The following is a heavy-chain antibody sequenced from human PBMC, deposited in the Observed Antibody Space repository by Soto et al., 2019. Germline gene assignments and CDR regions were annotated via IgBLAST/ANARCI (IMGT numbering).Heavy chain of an antibody. CDR3: ARGHLSSTIVVVPAAMTD. CDR1: GYTFTSYA. D-gene: IGHD2-2*01. V-gene: IGHV1-3*01. Sequence: EASVKVSCKASGYTFTSYAMHWVRQAPGQRLEWMGWINAGNGNAKYSQKFQGRVTITRDTSASTAYMELSSLRSEDTAVYYCARGHLSSTIVVVPAAMTDWGQGTLVTVSS. J-gene: IGHJ4*02. CDR2: INAGNGNA.